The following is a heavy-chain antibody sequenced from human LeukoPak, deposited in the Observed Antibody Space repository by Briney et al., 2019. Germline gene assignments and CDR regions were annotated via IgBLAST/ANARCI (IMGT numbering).Heavy chain of an antibody. CDR2: IYSGGST. V-gene: IGHV3-53*01. D-gene: IGHD3-3*01. J-gene: IGHJ3*02. Sequence: GGSLRLSCAASGFTVSSNYMSWVRQAPGKGLEWVSVIYSGGSTYYADSMKGRFTISRDNSKNTLYLQMNSLRAEDTAVYYCARDDDLWGDRAFDIWGQGTMVTVSS. CDR3: ARDDDLWGDRAFDI. CDR1: GFTVSSNY.